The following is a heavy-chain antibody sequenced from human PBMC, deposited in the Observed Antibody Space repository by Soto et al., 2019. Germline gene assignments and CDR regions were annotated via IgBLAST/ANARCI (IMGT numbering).Heavy chain of an antibody. D-gene: IGHD3-22*01. CDR1: GFTFSSYW. Sequence: EVQLVESGGGLVQPGGSLRLSCAASGFTFSSYWMSWVRQAPGKGLEWVANIKQDGSEKYYVDSVKGRFTISRDNAKNSLYLQMNSLRAEDTAVYYCARSPLLFSGLYYYYGMDVWGQGTTVTVSS. CDR3: ARSPLLFSGLYYYYGMDV. V-gene: IGHV3-7*01. CDR2: IKQDGSEK. J-gene: IGHJ6*02.